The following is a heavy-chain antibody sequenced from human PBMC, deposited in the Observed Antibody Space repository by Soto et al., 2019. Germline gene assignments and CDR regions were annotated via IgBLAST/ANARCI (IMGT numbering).Heavy chain of an antibody. CDR1: GGSISSSSYY. V-gene: IGHV4-39*01. J-gene: IGHJ4*02. CDR2: IYYSGST. D-gene: IGHD1-26*01. Sequence: QLQLQESGPGLVKPSETLSLTCTVSGGSISSSSYYWDWIRQPPGKGQEWIGSIYYSGSTYYTPSLTIRLTLSVATSKNQFSLKLSSVTAADTAVYYCARRGGVGATAYDSWGQGTLVTVSS. CDR3: ARRGGVGATAYDS.